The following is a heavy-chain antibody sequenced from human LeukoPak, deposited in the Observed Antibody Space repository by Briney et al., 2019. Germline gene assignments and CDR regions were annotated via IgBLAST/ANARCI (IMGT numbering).Heavy chain of an antibody. J-gene: IGHJ4*02. CDR1: GFTFSSYW. CDR3: ARDQEDFGGLRDY. Sequence: GGSLRLSCAVSGFTFSSYWMSWVRQAPGTGLEWVANIKQDGSEKYYVDSVKGRFTISRDNAKNSLYLQMNSLRVEDTAVYYCARDQEDFGGLRDYWSQGTLVTVSS. D-gene: IGHD3-10*01. V-gene: IGHV3-7*01. CDR2: IKQDGSEK.